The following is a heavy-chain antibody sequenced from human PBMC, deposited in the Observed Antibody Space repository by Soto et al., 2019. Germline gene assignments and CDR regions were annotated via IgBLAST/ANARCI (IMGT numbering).Heavy chain of an antibody. CDR1: GGSISSSSYF. CDR2: IHYSGST. V-gene: IGHV4-39*01. CDR3: ARHPSDFWFDP. J-gene: IGHJ5*02. D-gene: IGHD2-21*02. Sequence: SETLSLTCTVSGGSISSSSYFWGWIRQPPGKGLEWIGSIHYSGSTYYNPSLKSRVTVSVDTSKNQFSLKLSSVTAADTAVYYCARHPSDFWFDPWGQGTQVTVSS.